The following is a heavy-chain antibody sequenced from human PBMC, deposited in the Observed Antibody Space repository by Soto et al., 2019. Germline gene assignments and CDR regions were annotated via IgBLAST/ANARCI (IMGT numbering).Heavy chain of an antibody. D-gene: IGHD2-8*01. CDR3: AKSAPVRIASYFDY. CDR1: GFTFSTYA. Sequence: GGSLRLSCAASGFTFSTYAMSWVRQAPGKGLEWVSAISVSGVSTYYADSVKGRFTISRDNSRNTLYLQMNSLRAEDTAVYYCAKSAPVRIASYFDYWGQGTLVTVSS. CDR2: ISVSGVST. V-gene: IGHV3-23*01. J-gene: IGHJ4*02.